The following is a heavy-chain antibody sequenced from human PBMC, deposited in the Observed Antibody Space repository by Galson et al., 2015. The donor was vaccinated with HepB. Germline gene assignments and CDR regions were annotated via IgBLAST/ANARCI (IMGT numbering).Heavy chain of an antibody. J-gene: IGHJ6*02. CDR2: ISSSSSYI. V-gene: IGHV3-21*01. CDR3: ARHHYGMDV. Sequence: SLRLSCAASGFTSSSYSMNWVRQAPGKGLEWVSSISSSSSYIYYADSVKGRFTISRDNSKNTLYLQMNSLGTEDTAVYYCARHHYGMDVWGQGTTVTVSS. CDR1: GFTSSSYS.